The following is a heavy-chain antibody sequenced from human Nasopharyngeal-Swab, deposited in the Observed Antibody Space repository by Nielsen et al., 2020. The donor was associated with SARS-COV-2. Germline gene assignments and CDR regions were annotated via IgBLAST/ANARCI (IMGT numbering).Heavy chain of an antibody. J-gene: IGHJ4*02. CDR2: ISYDGSKK. Sequence: GGSLRLSCAASGFIFTTYGMHWVRQAPGKGLEWVALISYDGSKKYYADSVKGRFTISRDKSKNTLYLQMNNLRAEDTAVYYRTRDRVFYYDSSGRKEFEYWGQGTRVTVSS. V-gene: IGHV3-33*01. CDR1: GFIFTTYG. CDR3: TRDRVFYYDSSGRKEFEY. D-gene: IGHD3-22*01.